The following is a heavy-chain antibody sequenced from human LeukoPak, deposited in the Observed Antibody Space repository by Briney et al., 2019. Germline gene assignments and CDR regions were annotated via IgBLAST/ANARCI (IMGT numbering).Heavy chain of an antibody. CDR1: GGSFSGYY. J-gene: IGHJ4*02. Sequence: SETLSLTCAVYGGSFSGYYWSWIRQPAGKGLEWIGEINHSGSTNYNPSLKSRVTISVDTSKNQFSLKLSSVTAADTAVYYCARGADGYKGRFDYWGQGTLVTVSS. V-gene: IGHV4-34*01. CDR3: ARGADGYKGRFDY. D-gene: IGHD5-24*01. CDR2: INHSGST.